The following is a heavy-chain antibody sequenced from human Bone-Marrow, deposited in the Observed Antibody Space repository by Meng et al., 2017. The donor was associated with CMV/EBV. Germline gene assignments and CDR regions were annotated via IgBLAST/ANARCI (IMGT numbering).Heavy chain of an antibody. CDR3: AKIAASDY. CDR1: GFTFSSYS. J-gene: IGHJ4*02. D-gene: IGHD6-25*01. Sequence: GESLKISCAASGFTFSSYSMNWVRQAPGKGLEWLSYISSSSSTIYYADSVKGRFTISRDNAKNSLYLQMNSLRAEDTAVYYCAKIAASDYWGQGTLVTVSS. V-gene: IGHV3-48*04. CDR2: ISSSSSTI.